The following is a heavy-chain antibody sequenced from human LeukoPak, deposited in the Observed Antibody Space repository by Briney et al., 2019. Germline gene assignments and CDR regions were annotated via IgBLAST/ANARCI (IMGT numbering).Heavy chain of an antibody. D-gene: IGHD3-3*01. CDR1: GFTVSSNY. J-gene: IGHJ6*03. CDR2: ISSSGSII. Sequence: GGSLRLSCAASGFTVSSNYMSWVRQAPGKGLEWVSYISSSGSIIYYADSVKGRFTISRDNAKKSLYLQMNSLRAEDTAVYYCARGDRDLLDYYYYMDVWGKGTTVTISS. V-gene: IGHV3-11*04. CDR3: ARGDRDLLDYYYYMDV.